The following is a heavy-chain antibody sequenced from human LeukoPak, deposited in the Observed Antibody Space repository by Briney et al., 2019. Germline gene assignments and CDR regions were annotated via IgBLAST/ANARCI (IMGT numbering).Heavy chain of an antibody. D-gene: IGHD5/OR15-5a*01. CDR1: GFTFDDYA. CDR2: ISWNSGSI. J-gene: IGHJ6*04. V-gene: IGHV3-9*03. Sequence: GGSLRLSCAASGFTFDDYAMHWVRQAPGKGLEWVSGISWNSGSIGYADSVKGRFTISRDNAKNSLYLQMNSLRAEDMALYYCAKAISPVLVSSLMDVWGKGTTVTVSS. CDR3: AKAISPVLVSSLMDV.